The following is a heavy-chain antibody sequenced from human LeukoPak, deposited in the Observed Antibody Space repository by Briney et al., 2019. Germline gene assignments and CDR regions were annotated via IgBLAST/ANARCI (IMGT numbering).Heavy chain of an antibody. V-gene: IGHV4-30-4*01. CDR3: ARDHCSGGSCYHWFDP. D-gene: IGHD2-15*01. CDR2: IYYSGST. J-gene: IGHJ5*02. Sequence: SETLSLTCAVYGGSFSGYYWSWIRQPPGKGLEWIGYIYYSGSTYYNPSLKSRVTISVDTSKNQFSLKLTSVTAADTAVYYCARDHCSGGSCYHWFDPWGQGTLVTVSS. CDR1: GGSFSGYY.